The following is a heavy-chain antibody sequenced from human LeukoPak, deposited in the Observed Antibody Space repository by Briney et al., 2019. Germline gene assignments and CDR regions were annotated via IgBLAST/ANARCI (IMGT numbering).Heavy chain of an antibody. D-gene: IGHD6-13*01. J-gene: IGHJ4*02. Sequence: PSETLSLTCTVSGGSISSYYWSWIRQPAGKGLEWMGRIYSTGSTTYNPSLKSRVTMSVDTSKNQFSLRLRSVTAADTAVYYCARQIASAGTAGFDFWGQGALVTVSS. CDR2: IYSTGST. V-gene: IGHV4-4*07. CDR3: ARQIASAGTAGFDF. CDR1: GGSISSYY.